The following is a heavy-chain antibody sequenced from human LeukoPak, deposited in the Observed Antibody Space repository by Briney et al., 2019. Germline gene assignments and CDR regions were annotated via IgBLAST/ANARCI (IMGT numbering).Heavy chain of an antibody. Sequence: SVKVSCKVSGGTFSDSTLSWVRQVPGQGLEWMGGIISISGSPNYAQGFQGRVTFTTDESTSTAYMELRSLASEDTAVYYCAGDFQAARLHLFEFWGQGSLVTVSS. CDR1: GGTFSDST. CDR3: AGDFQAARLHLFEF. D-gene: IGHD6-6*01. V-gene: IGHV1-69*05. J-gene: IGHJ4*02. CDR2: IISISGSP.